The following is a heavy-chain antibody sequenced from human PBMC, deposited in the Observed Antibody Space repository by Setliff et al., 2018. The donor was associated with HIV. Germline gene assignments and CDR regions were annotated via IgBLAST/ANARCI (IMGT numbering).Heavy chain of an antibody. D-gene: IGHD3-10*01. CDR1: GFFFSRHV. CDR2: IGSSSSTI. J-gene: IGHJ3*02. Sequence: LSLSCEGSGFFFSRHVMSWVRQAPGKGLEWISYIGSSSSTIYYADSVKGRFTISRDNAKNSLYLQMNSLRAEDTAVYYCAKYYGSTTAGAFDIWGQGTMVTVSS. CDR3: AKYYGSTTAGAFDI. V-gene: IGHV3-48*01.